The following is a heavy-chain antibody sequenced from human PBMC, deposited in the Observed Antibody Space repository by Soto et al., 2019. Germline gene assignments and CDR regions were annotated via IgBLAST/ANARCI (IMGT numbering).Heavy chain of an antibody. CDR2: IYYSGST. J-gene: IGHJ5*02. CDR1: GGSISSGGYY. V-gene: IGHV4-31*03. Sequence: PSETLSLTCTVSGGSISSGGYYWSWIRQHPGKGLEWIGYIYYSGSTYYNPSLKSRVTISVDTSKNQFSLKLSSVTAADTAVYYCARDYSAKGNYWFDPWGQGTLVTVSS. D-gene: IGHD1-7*01. CDR3: ARDYSAKGNYWFDP.